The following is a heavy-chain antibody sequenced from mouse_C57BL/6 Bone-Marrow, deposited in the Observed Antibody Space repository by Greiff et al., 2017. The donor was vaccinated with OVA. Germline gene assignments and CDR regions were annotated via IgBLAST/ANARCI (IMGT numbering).Heavy chain of an antibody. CDR2: IDPENGDT. CDR1: GFNIKDDY. V-gene: IGHV14-4*01. CDR3: TTYITTVVAHYYAMDY. D-gene: IGHD1-1*01. Sequence: EVQLQQSGAELVRPGASVKLSCTASGFNIKDDYMHWVKQRPEQGLEWIGWIDPENGDTEYASKFQGKATITADTSSNTAYLQLSSLTSEDTAVYYCTTYITTVVAHYYAMDYWGQGTSVTVSS. J-gene: IGHJ4*01.